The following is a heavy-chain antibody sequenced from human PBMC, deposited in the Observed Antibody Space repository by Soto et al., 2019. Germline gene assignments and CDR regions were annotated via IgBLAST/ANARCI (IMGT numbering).Heavy chain of an antibody. CDR1: GFTFSSYA. CDR2: IRGSGGST. V-gene: IGHV3-23*01. D-gene: IGHD1-20*01. J-gene: IGHJ4*02. CDR3: AKEPPQGISIKFFDD. Sequence: SLRLSCAASGFTFSSYAMSCVRQAPGKGLEWVSAIRGSGGSTYYADSVKGRFTISRDNSKNTLYLQMNSLRAEDTAVYYCAKEPPQGISIKFFDDWCQGTLVTVSS.